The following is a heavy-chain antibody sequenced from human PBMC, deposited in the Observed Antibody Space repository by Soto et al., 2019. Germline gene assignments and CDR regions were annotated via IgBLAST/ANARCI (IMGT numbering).Heavy chain of an antibody. V-gene: IGHV3-9*01. J-gene: IGHJ5*02. CDR2: ISWNSGGI. Sequence: GGSLRLSCAASGFTFDDYAMHWVRQAPGKGLEWVSGISWNSGGIAYVDSVKGRLTISRDNAKKSLHLEMNSLRSDDTALYYCTNCLGLQLDNNCFEPWGQGTLVTVSS. D-gene: IGHD6-13*01. CDR3: TNCLGLQLDNNCFEP. CDR1: GFTFDDYA.